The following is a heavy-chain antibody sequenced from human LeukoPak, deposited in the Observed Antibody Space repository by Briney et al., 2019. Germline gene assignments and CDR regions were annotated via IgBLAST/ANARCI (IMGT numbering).Heavy chain of an antibody. CDR3: ARSGGSSAYYSF. Sequence: PSETLSLTCTVSGASMFSHYWSWIRQTPGKGLEWIGKIYLVDDTTKYNPSLGGRVNISVDTSRNQFSLHLSHVTAADTAVYYCARSGGSSAYYSFWGQGTLVTVSS. CDR1: GASMFSHY. D-gene: IGHD3-22*01. J-gene: IGHJ4*02. CDR2: IYLVDDTT. V-gene: IGHV4-59*11.